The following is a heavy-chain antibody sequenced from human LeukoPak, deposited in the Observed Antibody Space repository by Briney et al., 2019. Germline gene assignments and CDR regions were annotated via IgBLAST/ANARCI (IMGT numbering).Heavy chain of an antibody. J-gene: IGHJ4*02. D-gene: IGHD6-13*01. Sequence: GESLKISCKHSEYSFPNYCIGWVRQMPGKGLEWMGIIYPDDSDTRYSPSFQDQVTISAHKSISTAYLQWSSLKASDTAMYYCAIGRGGQQLGDYWGQGTLVTVSS. V-gene: IGHV5-51*01. CDR3: AIGRGGQQLGDY. CDR1: EYSFPNYC. CDR2: IYPDDSDT.